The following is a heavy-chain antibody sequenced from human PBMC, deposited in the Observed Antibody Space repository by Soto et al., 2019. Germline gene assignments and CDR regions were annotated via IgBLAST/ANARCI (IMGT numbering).Heavy chain of an antibody. J-gene: IGHJ4*02. CDR3: ASLEGLATLSYYFAF. D-gene: IGHD3-9*01. V-gene: IGHV4-39*01. CDR2: IYYRGNA. CDR1: DDSINSDKYY. Sequence: SETLSLTCSVSDDSINSDKYYWGWIRQPPGKGLEWIGSIYYRGNAYYNPSLQTRVTISLDKSKSQFSLKLNSVTAAASALYFCASLEGLATLSYYFAFWAREAWSPPLQ.